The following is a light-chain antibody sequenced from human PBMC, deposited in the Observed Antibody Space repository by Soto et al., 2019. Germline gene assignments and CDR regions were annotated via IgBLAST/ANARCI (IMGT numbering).Light chain of an antibody. J-gene: IGKJ2*01. CDR3: QQYNSYPYT. Sequence: DIQMTQSPSTLSASVGDRVTITCRASQSISSWLAWYQQKPGKAPKVLIYKASSLESGVPSRFSGSGSGTESTLTISSLQPDDFATYYCQQYNSYPYTFGQGTKLEIK. CDR1: QSISSW. V-gene: IGKV1-5*03. CDR2: KAS.